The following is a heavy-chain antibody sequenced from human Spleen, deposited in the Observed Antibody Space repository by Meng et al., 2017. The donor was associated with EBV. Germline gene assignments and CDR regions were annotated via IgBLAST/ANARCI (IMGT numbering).Heavy chain of an antibody. V-gene: IGHV4-30-4*01. J-gene: IGHJ4*02. CDR3: AGFPYFYDSRGYYPEIDY. CDR1: GGSITSGGYY. CDR2: ISYSGTT. Sequence: VQLQESGPGLVKPSQTLSLTCAVSGGSITSGGYYWSWIRQPPGKGLEWIGYISYSGTTYYNPSLKSRVTISLDTSKNHFSLRLTSVTAADTAVYYCAGFPYFYDSRGYYPEIDYWGQGTLVTVSS. D-gene: IGHD3-22*01.